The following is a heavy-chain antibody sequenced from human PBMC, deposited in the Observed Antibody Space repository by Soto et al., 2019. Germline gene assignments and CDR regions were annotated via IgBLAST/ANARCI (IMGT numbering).Heavy chain of an antibody. D-gene: IGHD6-6*01. CDR1: GYTLTELS. Sequence: EASVKVSCKVSGYTLTELSMHWVRQAPGKGLEWMGGFDPEDGETIHAQKFQGRVTMTEDTSTDTAYMELSSLRSEDTAVYYCATSSSSSSRLDYYYGMDVWGQGTTVTVSS. CDR2: FDPEDGET. J-gene: IGHJ6*02. V-gene: IGHV1-24*01. CDR3: ATSSSSSSRLDYYYGMDV.